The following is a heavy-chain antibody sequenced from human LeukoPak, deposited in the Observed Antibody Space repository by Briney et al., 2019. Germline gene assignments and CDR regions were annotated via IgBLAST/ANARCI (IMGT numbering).Heavy chain of an antibody. CDR1: GGSISSGDYY. V-gene: IGHV4-30-4*08. CDR3: ARVGVGATKVDY. D-gene: IGHD1-26*01. CDR2: IYYSGTT. Sequence: PSQTLSLTCTVSGGSISSGDYYWSWIRQPPGKGLEWIGYIYYSGTTYYNPSLKSRVTISVDTSKNQFSLKLSSVTAADTAVYYCARVGVGATKVDYWGREPWSPSPQ. J-gene: IGHJ4*02.